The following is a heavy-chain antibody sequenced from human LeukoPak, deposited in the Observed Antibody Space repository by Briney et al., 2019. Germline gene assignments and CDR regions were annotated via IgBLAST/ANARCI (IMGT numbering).Heavy chain of an antibody. Sequence: PGGSLRLSCAASGFNFNTYNMNWVRQAPGKGLEWISYISTGSYTIYYADSVKGRFTISRDNAKNSLYLQMNSLRAEDTAVYYCARRGYSYGQTFDYWGQGTLVTVSS. V-gene: IGHV3-48*01. CDR1: GFNFNTYN. CDR2: ISTGSYTI. D-gene: IGHD5-18*01. J-gene: IGHJ4*02. CDR3: ARRGYSYGQTFDY.